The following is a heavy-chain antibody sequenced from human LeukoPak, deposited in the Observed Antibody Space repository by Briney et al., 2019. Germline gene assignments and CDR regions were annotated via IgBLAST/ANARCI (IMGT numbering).Heavy chain of an antibody. J-gene: IGHJ4*02. CDR3: ATSRTFDY. V-gene: IGHV3-74*01. Sequence: GGSLRLSCAASGFIFSSYWMHWVRQAPGKGLVWVSHINSDGSSTNYADSVKGRFTISRDNAKNTLYLQMNSLRAEDTAIYYCATSRTFDYWGQETLVTVSS. D-gene: IGHD2-2*01. CDR2: INSDGSST. CDR1: GFIFSSYW.